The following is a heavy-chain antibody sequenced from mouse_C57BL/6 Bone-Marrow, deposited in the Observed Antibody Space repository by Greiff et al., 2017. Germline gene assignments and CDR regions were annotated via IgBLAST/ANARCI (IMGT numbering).Heavy chain of an antibody. Sequence: VKLVESGPGLVQPSQSLSITCTVSGFSLTSYGVHWVRQSPGKGLEWLGVIWSGGSTDYNAAFISRLSISKDNSKSQVFFKMNSLQADDTAIYYCARAYYGSRTSYFDVWGTGTTVTVSS. V-gene: IGHV2-2*01. CDR3: ARAYYGSRTSYFDV. D-gene: IGHD1-1*01. CDR1: GFSLTSYG. CDR2: IWSGGST. J-gene: IGHJ1*03.